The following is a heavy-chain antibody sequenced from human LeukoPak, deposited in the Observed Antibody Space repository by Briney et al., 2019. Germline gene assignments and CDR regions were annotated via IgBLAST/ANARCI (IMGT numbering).Heavy chain of an antibody. CDR2: ISGSNSYI. V-gene: IGHV3-21*01. CDR3: ARMDIGLVRD. CDR1: GFTFSNYS. J-gene: IGHJ4*02. Sequence: GGSLRLSCAASGFTFSNYSMNWVRQAPGKGLEWVSSISGSNSYIYYADSVRGRFTISRDNAKNSLSLQMNSLRVEDTAVYYCARMDIGLVRDWGQGTLVTVSS. D-gene: IGHD3-10*01.